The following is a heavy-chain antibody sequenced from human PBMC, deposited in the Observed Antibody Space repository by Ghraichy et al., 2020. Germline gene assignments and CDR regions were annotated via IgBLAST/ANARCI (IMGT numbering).Heavy chain of an antibody. D-gene: IGHD2-15*01. CDR2: VWYDGNNK. V-gene: IGHV3-33*06. CDR3: AKDHPSKAVVAAKGGIDY. J-gene: IGHJ4*02. Sequence: GGSLRLSCVASGFTFRSYHMHWVRQAPGKGLEWVAVVWYDGNNKYYADSVKGRFTVSRDNSKNTLFLQMDALRVEDTAMYYCAKDHPSKAVVAAKGGIDYWGQGILVTVSS. CDR1: GFTFRSYH.